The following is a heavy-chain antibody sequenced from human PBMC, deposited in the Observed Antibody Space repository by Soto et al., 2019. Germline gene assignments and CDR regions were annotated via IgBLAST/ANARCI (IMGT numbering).Heavy chain of an antibody. J-gene: IGHJ6*02. Sequence: ASVKVSCKASGYTFTSYYMHWARQAPGQGLEWMGIINPSGGSTSYAQKFQGRVTMTRDTSTSTVYMELSSLRSEDTAVYYCARSDIVLMVYVTFTGMDVWGQGTTVTVSS. CDR3: ARSDIVLMVYVTFTGMDV. V-gene: IGHV1-46*01. D-gene: IGHD2-8*01. CDR1: GYTFTSYY. CDR2: INPSGGST.